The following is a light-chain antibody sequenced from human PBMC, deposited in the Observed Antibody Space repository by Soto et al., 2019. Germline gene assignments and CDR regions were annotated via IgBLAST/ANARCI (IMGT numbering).Light chain of an antibody. V-gene: IGKV1-9*01. CDR1: QGISTY. CDR2: GAS. J-gene: IGKJ2*01. CDR3: QQLNSDWYA. Sequence: DIQLTQSPSFLSASVGDRVTITCRASQGISTYLAWYLQRPGKAPKLLINGASTLQSGVPSRFSGSGSGTEFTLTISSLQPEDFGTYYCQQLNSDWYAFGQGTKLEIK.